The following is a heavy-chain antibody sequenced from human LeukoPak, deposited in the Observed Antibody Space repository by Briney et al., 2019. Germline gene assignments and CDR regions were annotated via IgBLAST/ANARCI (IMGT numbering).Heavy chain of an antibody. D-gene: IGHD2-2*01. CDR3: ARQKCTSASCLTKNAFDV. J-gene: IGHJ3*01. CDR2: IYTSGTT. V-gene: IGHV4-61*05. CDR1: GGSISSSSYY. Sequence: SETLSLTCTVSGGSISSSSYYWGWIRQPPGKGLEWIGYIYTSGTTNYNPSLKSRVTISVDTSKNQFSLDLSSVTAADSAVYYCARQKCTSASCLTKNAFDVWGQGTMVTVSS.